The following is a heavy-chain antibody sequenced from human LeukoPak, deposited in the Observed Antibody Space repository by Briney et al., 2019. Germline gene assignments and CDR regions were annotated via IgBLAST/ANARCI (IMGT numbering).Heavy chain of an antibody. CDR1: GFSFDDYG. CDR2: ISWSGGGT. J-gene: IGHJ6*03. CDR3: ARASPRQYRGLRIFSFYYMDV. Sequence: GGSLRLSCATSGFSFDDYGITWVRQIPGKGLEWVSGISWSGGGTGYADSVKGRFAISGDNAKNSVYLQMNSLRAEDTAIYHCARASPRQYRGLRIFSFYYMDVWGEGTTVTVSS. D-gene: IGHD1-14*01. V-gene: IGHV3-20*01.